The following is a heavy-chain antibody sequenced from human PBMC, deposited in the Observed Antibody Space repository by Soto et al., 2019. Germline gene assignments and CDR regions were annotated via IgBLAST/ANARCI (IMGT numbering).Heavy chain of an antibody. CDR1: GFTFSSYD. CDR3: ARRKSSWSLKPPLGMDV. V-gene: IGHV3-13*01. Sequence: AGGSLRLSCAASGFTFSSYDMHWVRQATGKGLEWVSAIGTAGDTYYPGSVKGRFTISRENAKNSLYLQMNSLRAEDTAVYYCARRKSSWSLKPPLGMDVWGQGTTVTXSS. D-gene: IGHD6-13*01. J-gene: IGHJ6*02. CDR2: IGTAGDT.